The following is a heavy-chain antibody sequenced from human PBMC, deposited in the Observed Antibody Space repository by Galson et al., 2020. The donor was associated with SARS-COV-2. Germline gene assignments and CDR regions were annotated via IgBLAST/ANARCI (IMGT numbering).Heavy chain of an antibody. CDR1: GGSISSSNW. J-gene: IGHJ4*02. V-gene: IGHV4-4*02. Sequence: SETLSLTCAVSGGSISSSNWWSWVRQPPGKGLEWIGEIYHSGSTNYNPSLKSRVTISVDKSKNQFSLKLSSVTAADTAVYYCARISGGQLVAIDYWGQGTLVTVSS. D-gene: IGHD6-6*01. CDR2: IYHSGST. CDR3: ARISGGQLVAIDY.